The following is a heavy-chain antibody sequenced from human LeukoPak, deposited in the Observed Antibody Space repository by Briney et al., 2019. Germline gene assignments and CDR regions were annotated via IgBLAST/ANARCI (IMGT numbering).Heavy chain of an antibody. CDR2: INPNSGGT. V-gene: IGHV1-2*02. CDR1: GYTFTGYY. D-gene: IGHD3-16*02. CDR3: ARDPSIIGVIWYYFDY. Sequence: ASVKVSCKASGYTFTGYYMHWVRQSPGQGLEWMGWINPNSGGTNYAQKFQGRVTMTRDTSISTAYMELSRLRSDDTAVYYCARDPSIIGVIWYYFDYWGQGTLVTVSS. J-gene: IGHJ4*02.